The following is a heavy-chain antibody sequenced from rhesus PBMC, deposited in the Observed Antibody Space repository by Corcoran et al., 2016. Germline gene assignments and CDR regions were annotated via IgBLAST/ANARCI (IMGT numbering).Heavy chain of an antibody. J-gene: IGHJ4*01. V-gene: IGHV4-169*01. CDR3: ARVGGSYYYEGYFDY. CDR1: GGSISSSY. D-gene: IGHD3-16*01. CDR2: IYGSGSST. Sequence: QLQLQESGPGLVKPSETLSVTCAVSGGSISSSYWIWIRQAPGKGLEWIGYIYGSGSSTNYNPSLKSRVTLSVDTSKTQLFLKLSSVTTADTAVYYCARVGGSYYYEGYFDYWGQGVLVTVSP.